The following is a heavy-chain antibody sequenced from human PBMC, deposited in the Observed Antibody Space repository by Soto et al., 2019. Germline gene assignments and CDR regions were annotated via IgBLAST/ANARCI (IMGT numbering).Heavy chain of an antibody. J-gene: IGHJ4*02. Sequence: SETLSLTCSVSGGYMSEYFWSWIRKYPGKGLEWIGYIYYLGSTDYNPSLKSRVTISVDTSKRQFSLRLTSVTAADTAVYYCARDGYDGSGSPYPAYWGPGTQVTVSS. CDR2: IYYLGST. CDR3: ARDGYDGSGSPYPAY. CDR1: GGYMSEYF. V-gene: IGHV4-59*01. D-gene: IGHD3-10*01.